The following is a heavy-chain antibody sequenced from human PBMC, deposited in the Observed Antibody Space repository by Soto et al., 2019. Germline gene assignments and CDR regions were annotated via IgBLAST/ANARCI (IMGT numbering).Heavy chain of an antibody. CDR1: GFTFSSYS. CDR3: ARDLKEYYYGQKGFDY. Sequence: GGSLRLSCAASGFTFSSYSMNWVRQAPGKGLEWVSYISSSSSSTIYYADSVKGRFTISRDNAKNSLYLQMNSLRDEDTAVYYCARDLKEYYYGQKGFDYWGQGTLVTVSS. V-gene: IGHV3-48*02. D-gene: IGHD3-10*01. J-gene: IGHJ4*02. CDR2: ISSSSSSTI.